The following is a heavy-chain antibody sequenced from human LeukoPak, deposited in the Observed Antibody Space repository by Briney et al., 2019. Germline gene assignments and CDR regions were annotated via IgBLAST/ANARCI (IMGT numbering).Heavy chain of an antibody. CDR2: INSDATST. CDR3: ARVTMVRGVILPFDY. V-gene: IGHV3-74*01. CDR1: GFMLSSTW. Sequence: PGGSLRLSCAASGFMLSSTWMHWVRQAPGKGLVWVSRINSDATSTSYADSVRGRFTISRDDAKNTMYLQMNSLRAEDTAVYYCARVTMVRGVILPFDYWGQGTLVTVSS. J-gene: IGHJ4*02. D-gene: IGHD3-10*01.